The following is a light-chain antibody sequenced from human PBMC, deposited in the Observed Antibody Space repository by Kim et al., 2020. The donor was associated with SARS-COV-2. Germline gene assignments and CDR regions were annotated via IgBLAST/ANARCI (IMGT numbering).Light chain of an antibody. Sequence: FELTQPPSVSVSPGQTASITCSGDKLGDKYACWYQQKPGQSPVLVIYQDSKRPSGIPERFSGSNSGNTATLTISGTQAMDEADYYCQAWDSSTAVFGTGTKVTVL. CDR3: QAWDSSTAV. J-gene: IGLJ1*01. CDR1: KLGDKY. V-gene: IGLV3-1*01. CDR2: QDS.